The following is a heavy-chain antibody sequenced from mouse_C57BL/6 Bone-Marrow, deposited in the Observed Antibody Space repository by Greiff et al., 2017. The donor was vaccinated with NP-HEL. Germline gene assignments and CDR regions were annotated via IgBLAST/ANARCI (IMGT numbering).Heavy chain of an antibody. D-gene: IGHD2-2*01. CDR2: ISYDGSN. CDR1: GYSITSGYY. V-gene: IGHV3-6*01. Sequence: EVKLVESGPGLVKPSQSLSLTCSVTGYSITSGYYWNWIRQFPGNKLEWMGYISYDGSNNYNPSLKNRISITRDTSKNQFFLKLNSVTTEDTATYYCARDNPGGYRYYFDYWGQGTTLTVSS. CDR3: ARDNPGGYRYYFDY. J-gene: IGHJ2*01.